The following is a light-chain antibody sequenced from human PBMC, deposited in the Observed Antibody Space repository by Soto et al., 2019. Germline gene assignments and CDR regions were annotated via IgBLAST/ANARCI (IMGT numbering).Light chain of an antibody. CDR1: SSDVGGYNY. CDR3: SSYTSSSTLE. CDR2: DVS. J-gene: IGLJ3*02. Sequence: QSALTQPASVSGSPGQSITISCTGTSSDVGGYNYVSRYQQHPGKAPKLMIYDVSNRPSGVSNRFSGSKSGNTASLTISGLQAEDEDDYYCSSYTSSSTLEFGGGTKVTVL. V-gene: IGLV2-14*01.